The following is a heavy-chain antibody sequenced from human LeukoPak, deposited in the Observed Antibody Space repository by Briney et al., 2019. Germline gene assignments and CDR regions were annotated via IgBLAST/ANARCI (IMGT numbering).Heavy chain of an antibody. J-gene: IGHJ4*02. CDR2: IIPIFGTA. V-gene: IGHV1-69*13. CDR3: ARERGRWLQLAYDY. CDR1: GGTFSSYA. D-gene: IGHD5-24*01. Sequence: SVKVSCKASGGTFSSYAISGVRQAAGQGLEWMGGIIPIFGTANYAQKFQGRVTIIADESTSTAYMELSSLRSEDTAVYYCARERGRWLQLAYDYWGQGTLVTVSS.